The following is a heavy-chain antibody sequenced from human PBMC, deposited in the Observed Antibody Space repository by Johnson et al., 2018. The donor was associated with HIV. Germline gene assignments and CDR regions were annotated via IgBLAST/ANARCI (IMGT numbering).Heavy chain of an antibody. D-gene: IGHD3-22*01. CDR2: IKQDGSER. J-gene: IGHJ3*02. V-gene: IGHV3-7*01. CDR3: ARDPELDYFDNRAFDI. CDR1: GFTFNKYW. Sequence: VQLVESGGGLVKPGGSLRLSCAASGFTFNKYWMSWVRQAPGKGLEWVANIKQDGSERYYVDSVKGRFTISRDNAKNSLSLQMDSLRAEDTAVYYCARDPELDYFDNRAFDIWGKGTMVTVSS.